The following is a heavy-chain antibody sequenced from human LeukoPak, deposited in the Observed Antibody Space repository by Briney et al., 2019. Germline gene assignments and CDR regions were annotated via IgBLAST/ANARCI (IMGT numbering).Heavy chain of an antibody. V-gene: IGHV3-11*05. Sequence: GGSLRLSCAASGFTFSDYYMTWIRQAPGKGLEWVSYISSGSSYTKYADSVRGRFTISRDNAKKSLYLQMNSLRAEDTAVYYCARVRGYTAMAVYWGQGTLVTVSS. CDR1: GFTFSDYY. CDR2: ISSGSSYT. CDR3: ARVRGYTAMAVY. D-gene: IGHD5-18*01. J-gene: IGHJ4*02.